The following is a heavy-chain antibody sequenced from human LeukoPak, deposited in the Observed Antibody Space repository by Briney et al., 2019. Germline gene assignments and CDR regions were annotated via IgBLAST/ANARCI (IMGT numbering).Heavy chain of an antibody. Sequence: PSETLSLTCTVSGGSISSYYWSWIRQPPGKGLEWIGYIYYSGSTNYNPSLKNRVTISVDTSKNQFSLKLSSVTAADTAVYYCAGGYYYDSSGYYYSDYWGQGTLVTVSS. J-gene: IGHJ4*02. D-gene: IGHD3-22*01. V-gene: IGHV4-59*01. CDR3: AGGYYYDSSGYYYSDY. CDR2: IYYSGST. CDR1: GGSISSYY.